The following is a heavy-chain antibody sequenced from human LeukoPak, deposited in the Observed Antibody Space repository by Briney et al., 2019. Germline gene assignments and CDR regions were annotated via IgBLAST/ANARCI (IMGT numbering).Heavy chain of an antibody. Sequence: TGGSLRLSCAASGFTFSDYYMSWIRQAPGKGLEWVSYISNSGSTTYYADSVKGRFSISRDNAKNSLYPQMNSLRAEDTAVYYCARQINNWLDPWGQGSLVTVSS. CDR1: GFTFSDYY. CDR2: ISNSGSTT. CDR3: ARQINNWLDP. V-gene: IGHV3-11*01. J-gene: IGHJ5*02.